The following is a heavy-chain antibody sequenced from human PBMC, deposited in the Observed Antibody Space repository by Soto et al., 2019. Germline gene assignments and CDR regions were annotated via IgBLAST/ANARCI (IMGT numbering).Heavy chain of an antibody. CDR3: ASGPRGCHHYDFMDV. D-gene: IGHD2-15*01. J-gene: IGHJ6*03. V-gene: IGHV4-59*08. CDR2: IYYSGST. Sequence: PSETLSLTCTVSGGSISSYYWSWIGQPPGKGREWIGCIYYSGSTNYNPSLKSRVTISVDTSKNHFSLKLSPVTAADTAEYYCASGPRGCHHYDFMDVWGKGTTVTVSS. CDR1: GGSISSYY.